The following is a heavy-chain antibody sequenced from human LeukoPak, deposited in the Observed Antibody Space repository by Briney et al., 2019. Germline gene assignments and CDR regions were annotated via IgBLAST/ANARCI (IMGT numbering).Heavy chain of an antibody. CDR1: GFTFRDHS. D-gene: IGHD3-10*01. V-gene: IGHV3-48*01. Sequence: GGSLRLSCAASGFTFRDHSMKWVRQAPGKGLEWVSFLSSTSGAIYYADSVKGRFTISRDNAKNSLYLQMNSQRPEDTAVYYCARVPRGEWATPTTDYWGQGTLVTVSS. CDR3: ARVPRGEWATPTTDY. CDR2: LSSTSGAI. J-gene: IGHJ4*02.